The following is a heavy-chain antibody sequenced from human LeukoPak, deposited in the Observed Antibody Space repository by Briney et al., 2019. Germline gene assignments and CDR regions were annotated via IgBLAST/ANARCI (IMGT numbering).Heavy chain of an antibody. CDR3: ARVRYYYDSSGYYYGY. CDR2: MYPNSGNT. Sequence: ASVNVSCKASGYTLSGYYMHWVRQAPGQGLEWMGWMYPNSGNTGYAQKFQGRVTMTRNTSISTAYMELSSLRSEDTAVYYCARVRYYYDSSGYYYGYWGQGTLVTVSS. J-gene: IGHJ4*02. D-gene: IGHD3-22*01. V-gene: IGHV1-8*02. CDR1: GYTLSGYY.